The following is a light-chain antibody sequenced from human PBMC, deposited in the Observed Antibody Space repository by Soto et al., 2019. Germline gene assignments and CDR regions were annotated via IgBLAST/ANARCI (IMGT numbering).Light chain of an antibody. CDR2: GAS. J-gene: IGKJ2*01. V-gene: IGKV3-20*01. CDR3: QQYNSSPYT. Sequence: EIVLTQSPGTLSLSPGERATLSCRASQSVLSSSLAWYQQKPGQAPRLLIYGASSRATGIPDRFSGSGSGTDFTLTISRLEPEDFAVYYCQQYNSSPYTFAQGTKLEIK. CDR1: QSVLSSS.